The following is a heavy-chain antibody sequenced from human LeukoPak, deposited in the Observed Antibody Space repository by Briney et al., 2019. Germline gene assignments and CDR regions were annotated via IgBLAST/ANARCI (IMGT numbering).Heavy chain of an antibody. J-gene: IGHJ4*02. CDR3: AKGGSGWYPAFDY. Sequence: GGSLRLSCAASGFTFSSYAMSWVRQAPGKGLEWVSTGGSGGSTFYADSVKGRFTISRDNSKNTLFLQMNSLRAEDTAVYYCAKGGSGWYPAFDYWGQGTLVTVSS. CDR2: GGSGGST. V-gene: IGHV3-23*01. CDR1: GFTFSSYA. D-gene: IGHD6-19*01.